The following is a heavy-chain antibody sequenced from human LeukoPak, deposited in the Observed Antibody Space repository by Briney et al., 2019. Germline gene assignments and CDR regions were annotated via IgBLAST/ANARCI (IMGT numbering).Heavy chain of an antibody. J-gene: IGHJ4*02. CDR1: GFTVSSNY. V-gene: IGHV3-53*01. CDR2: IYSGGST. CDR3: ARESYYYDSSGYHYPDY. D-gene: IGHD3-22*01. Sequence: GGSLRLSCAASGFTVSSNYMSWVRQAPGKGLEWVSVIYSGGSTYYADSVKGRFTISRDNSKNTLYLQMNSLRAEDTAVYYCARESYYYDSSGYHYPDYWGQGTLVTVSS.